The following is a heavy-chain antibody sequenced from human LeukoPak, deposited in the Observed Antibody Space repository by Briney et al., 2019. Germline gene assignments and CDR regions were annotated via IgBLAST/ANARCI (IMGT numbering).Heavy chain of an antibody. CDR3: ARPKYYYGSGRYYDY. CDR1: GGSFSGYY. V-gene: IGHV4-34*01. J-gene: IGHJ4*02. Sequence: PSETLSLTCAVYGGSFSGYYWSWIRQPPGKGLEWIGEINHSGSTNYNPSLKSRVTISVDTSKNQFSLKLSSVTAADTAVYYCARPKYYYGSGRYYDYWGQGTLVTVSS. CDR2: INHSGST. D-gene: IGHD3-10*01.